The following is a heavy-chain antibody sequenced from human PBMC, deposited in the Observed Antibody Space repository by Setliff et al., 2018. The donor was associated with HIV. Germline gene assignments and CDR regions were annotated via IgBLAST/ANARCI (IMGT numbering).Heavy chain of an antibody. CDR2: VSYTGTT. CDR3: ARQSTTSRDFDS. D-gene: IGHD2-2*01. Sequence: SDTLSLTCTASYATLSTADYYWTWIRQPPGKGLEWIGFVSYTGTTRYSPSLRSRISISIDASKNKFSLQLSSVTAADTAVYYCARQSTTSRDFDSWGQGTLVTVSS. CDR1: YATLSTADYY. J-gene: IGHJ4*02. V-gene: IGHV4-30-4*02.